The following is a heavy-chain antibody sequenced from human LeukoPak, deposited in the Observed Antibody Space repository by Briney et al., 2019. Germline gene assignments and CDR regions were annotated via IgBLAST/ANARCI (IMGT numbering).Heavy chain of an antibody. J-gene: IGHJ4*02. CDR1: GGSVSTSDYY. Sequence: SETLSLTCTVSGGSVSTSDYYWGWIRQSPVKGLDWFGVVFFIGKTNHHPSLRGRATISIDTSKNQFSLKLTYVTAADSAVYYCARVFDSWGQGTLVTVSS. CDR2: VFFIGKT. V-gene: IGHV4-39*07. CDR3: ARVFDS.